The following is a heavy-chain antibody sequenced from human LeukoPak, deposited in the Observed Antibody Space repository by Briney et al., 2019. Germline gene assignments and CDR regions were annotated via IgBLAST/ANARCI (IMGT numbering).Heavy chain of an antibody. CDR2: FYTDGRT. D-gene: IGHD6-6*01. Sequence: GGSLRFSCAASGFTVSRNHMSWVRQAPGKGLEWVSVFYTDGRTYYADSLKGRFAISRDDSKNTLFLQMNSLRVEDTAVYYCARGDGGSSAGRYWGQGTLVSVSS. V-gene: IGHV3-53*01. J-gene: IGHJ4*02. CDR3: ARGDGGSSAGRY. CDR1: GFTVSRNH.